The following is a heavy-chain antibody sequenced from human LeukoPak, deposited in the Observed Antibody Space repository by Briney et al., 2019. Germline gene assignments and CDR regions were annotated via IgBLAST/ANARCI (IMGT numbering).Heavy chain of an antibody. CDR3: AKVRLSTNGGFFDY. J-gene: IGHJ4*02. D-gene: IGHD2-8*01. Sequence: GGSLTLSCAASGFTFSSYAMSCVSQAPGKWLEWVSAISGSGGSTYYADSVKGRLTISRDNSKNTLYLQMNSLRAEDTAVYYCAKVRLSTNGGFFDYWGQGTLVTVSS. V-gene: IGHV3-23*01. CDR1: GFTFSSYA. CDR2: ISGSGGST.